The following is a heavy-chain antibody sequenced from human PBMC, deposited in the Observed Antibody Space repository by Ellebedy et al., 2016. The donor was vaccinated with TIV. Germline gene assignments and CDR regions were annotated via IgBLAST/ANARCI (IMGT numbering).Heavy chain of an antibody. CDR1: GFTFSSYG. V-gene: IGHV3-21*04. CDR3: AKPPVGFYYDGVSSSPSEFDD. J-gene: IGHJ4*02. D-gene: IGHD3-22*01. Sequence: GESLKISCAASGFTFSSYGMNWVRQAPGKGLEWVSSISSSSSYIYYADSVKGRFTISIENSKNTLYLQMYSLRVEDTAVYYCAKPPVGFYYDGVSSSPSEFDDWGQGTLVTVSS. CDR2: ISSSSSYI.